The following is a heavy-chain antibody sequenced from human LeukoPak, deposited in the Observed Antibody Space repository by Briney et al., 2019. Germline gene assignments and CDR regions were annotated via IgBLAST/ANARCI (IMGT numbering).Heavy chain of an antibody. CDR2: IYSGGST. CDR3: AREGYQYYYDSSGKGSAFDI. J-gene: IGHJ3*02. V-gene: IGHV3-53*01. CDR1: GFTVSSNY. D-gene: IGHD3-22*01. Sequence: GGSLRLSCAASGFTVSSNYMSWVRQAPGKGLEWVSVIYSGGSTYYADSVKGRFTISRDNSKNTLYLQMNSLRAEDTAVYYCAREGYQYYYDSSGKGSAFDIWGQGTVVTVSS.